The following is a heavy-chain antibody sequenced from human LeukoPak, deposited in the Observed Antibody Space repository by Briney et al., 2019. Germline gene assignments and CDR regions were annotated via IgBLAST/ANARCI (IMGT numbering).Heavy chain of an antibody. Sequence: KASETLSLTCAVYGGSFSGYYWSWIRQPPGKGLEWIGEINHSGSTNYNPSLKSRVTISVDTSKNQFSLKLSSVTAADTAVYYCARAYTVLRFLEWLPSQYYFDYWGQGTLVTVSS. D-gene: IGHD3-3*01. J-gene: IGHJ4*02. CDR2: INHSGST. CDR3: ARAYTVLRFLEWLPSQYYFDY. V-gene: IGHV4-34*01. CDR1: GGSFSGYY.